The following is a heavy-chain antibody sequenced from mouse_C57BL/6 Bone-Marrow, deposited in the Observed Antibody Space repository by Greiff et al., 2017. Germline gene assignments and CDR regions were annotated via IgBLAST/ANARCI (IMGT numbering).Heavy chain of an antibody. CDR2: ISSGSSTI. V-gene: IGHV5-17*01. D-gene: IGHD1-1*01. Sequence: EVQLVESGGGLVKPGGSLKLSCAASGFTFSDYGMHWVRQAPEKGLKWVAYISSGSSTIYYADTVKGRFTISRDNAKNTLFLQMTSLRSEDTAMYYCARDGSSLYYAMDYWGQGTSVTVSS. CDR3: ARDGSSLYYAMDY. CDR1: GFTFSDYG. J-gene: IGHJ4*01.